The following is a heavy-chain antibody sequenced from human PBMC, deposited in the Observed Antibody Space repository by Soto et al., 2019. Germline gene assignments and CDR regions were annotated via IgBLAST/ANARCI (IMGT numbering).Heavy chain of an antibody. CDR1: GGSISSDY. V-gene: IGHV4-59*01. CDR3: ARMPYDFWSGYYVNTTGVSKKYYYYYMDV. J-gene: IGHJ6*03. D-gene: IGHD3-3*01. Sequence: SETLSLTCTVSGGSISSDYWSWIRQPSGKGLEWIGDIYYSGSTNYNPSLKSRVTISVDTSKNEFSLKLSSVTAADTAVYYCARMPYDFWSGYYVNTTGVSKKYYYYYMDVWGKGTTVTVSS. CDR2: IYYSGST.